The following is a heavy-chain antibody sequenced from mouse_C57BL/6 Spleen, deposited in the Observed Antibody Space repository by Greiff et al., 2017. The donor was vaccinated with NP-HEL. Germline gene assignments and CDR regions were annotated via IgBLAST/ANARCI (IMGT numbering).Heavy chain of an antibody. V-gene: IGHV1-64*01. CDR3: AREEFTRAYAKGY. D-gene: IGHD1-2*01. CDR1: GYTFTSYW. Sequence: VQLQQPGAELVKPGASVKLSCKASGYTFTSYWMHWVKQRPGQGLEWIGMIHPNSGSTNYNEKFKSKATLTVDKSSSTAYMQLSSLTSEDSAVYYCAREEFTRAYAKGYWGPRTSVTVSS. J-gene: IGHJ4*01. CDR2: IHPNSGST.